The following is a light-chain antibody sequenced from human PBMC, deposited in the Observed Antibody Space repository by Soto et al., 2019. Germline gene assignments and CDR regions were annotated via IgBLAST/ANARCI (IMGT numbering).Light chain of an antibody. CDR2: NAS. CDR1: QSVSSSY. CDR3: QQYGNSRGT. V-gene: IGKV3-20*01. Sequence: EIVLTQSPGTLSLSPGERATLSCRASQSVSSSYLAWYQQKPGQAPRLLIYNASSRATGIPDRFSGGGSGTDFTLTISRLEPEDFAVYYCQQYGNSRGTFGQGTKVDIK. J-gene: IGKJ1*01.